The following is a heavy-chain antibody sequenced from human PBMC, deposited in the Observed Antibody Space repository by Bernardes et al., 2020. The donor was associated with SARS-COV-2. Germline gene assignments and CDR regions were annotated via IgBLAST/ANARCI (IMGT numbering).Heavy chain of an antibody. D-gene: IGHD4-17*01. J-gene: IGHJ5*02. V-gene: IGHV1-18*04. Sequence: ASVKVSCKASGYTFTSHGISWVRQAPGQGLEWMGWISGYNGNTNYAQKFQGRVTMTTDTSTTTAYMELRNLRSDDTAVYYCARSDYPSLGWFDPWGQGTLVTVSS. CDR3: ARSDYPSLGWFDP. CDR1: GYTFTSHG. CDR2: ISGYNGNT.